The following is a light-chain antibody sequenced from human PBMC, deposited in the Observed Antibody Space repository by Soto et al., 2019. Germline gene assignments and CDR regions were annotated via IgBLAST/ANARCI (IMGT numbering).Light chain of an antibody. CDR2: QTS. CDR3: HQRQSWPRT. CDR1: QYINTR. J-gene: IGKJ1*01. Sequence: EIVLTQSPATLSSFPGDRVTLSCRPRQYINTRLAWYQHRPGQAPRLLIYQTSIRAAGIPARFSASGSGTDFTLTISDVQPEDFALYYCHQRQSWPRTFGQGTKVDIK. V-gene: IGKV3-11*01.